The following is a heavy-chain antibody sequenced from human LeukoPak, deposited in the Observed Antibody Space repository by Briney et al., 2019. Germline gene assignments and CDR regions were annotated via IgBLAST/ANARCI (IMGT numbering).Heavy chain of an antibody. CDR2: IYYSGST. CDR1: GGSISSSSYY. CDR3: ARDRSAVVVDI. D-gene: IGHD3-22*01. J-gene: IGHJ3*02. V-gene: IGHV4-39*02. Sequence: SETLSLTCTVSGGSISSSSYYWGWIRQPPGKGLEWIGSIYYSGSTYYNPSLKSRVTISVDTSKNQFSLKLSSVTAADTAVYYCARDRSAVVVDIWGQGTMVTVSS.